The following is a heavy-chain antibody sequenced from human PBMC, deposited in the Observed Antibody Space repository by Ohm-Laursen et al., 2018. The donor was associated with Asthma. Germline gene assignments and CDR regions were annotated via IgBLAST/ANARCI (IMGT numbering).Heavy chain of an antibody. V-gene: IGHV3-33*01. CDR3: ARGPGGDSTSEASFNYGMDV. CDR1: GFTFSSYG. D-gene: IGHD2-21*02. Sequence: SLRLSCAASGFTFSSYGMHWVRQAPGKGLEWVAVIWYDGSNKYYADSVKGRFTISRDNSKNTLYLQMNSLRAEDTAVYYCARGPGGDSTSEASFNYGMDVWGQGTTVTVSS. CDR2: IWYDGSNK. J-gene: IGHJ6*02.